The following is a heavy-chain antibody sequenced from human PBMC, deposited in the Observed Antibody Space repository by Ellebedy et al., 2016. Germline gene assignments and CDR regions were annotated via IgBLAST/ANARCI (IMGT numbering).Heavy chain of an antibody. Sequence: GGSLRLXXAASGFTFSDYHMSWIRQAPGKGLEWVSYISSGGSTYYADSVKGRFTISRDNSKNTLYLQMNSLRAEDTAVYYCARCTAWDSGWCAFFEYWGQGTLVTVSS. J-gene: IGHJ4*02. CDR2: ISSGGST. V-gene: IGHV3-11*01. D-gene: IGHD6-19*01. CDR1: GFTFSDYH. CDR3: ARCTAWDSGWCAFFEY.